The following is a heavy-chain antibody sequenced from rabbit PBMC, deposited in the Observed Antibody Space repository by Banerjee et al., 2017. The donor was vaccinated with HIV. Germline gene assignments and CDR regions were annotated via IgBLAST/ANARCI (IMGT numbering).Heavy chain of an antibody. V-gene: IGHV1S45*01. J-gene: IGHJ4*01. Sequence: QEQLVESGGDLVQPGASLTLTCTASGFSFSSNYYMCWVRQAPGKGLEWIACIETGRSGTTYYASWAKGRFTISKTSSTTVTLQMTSLTAADTATYFCARGGDAGSGYWSFNLWGQGTLVTVS. CDR2: IETGRSGTT. CDR3: ARGGDAGSGYWSFNL. D-gene: IGHD8-1*01. CDR1: GFSFSSNYY.